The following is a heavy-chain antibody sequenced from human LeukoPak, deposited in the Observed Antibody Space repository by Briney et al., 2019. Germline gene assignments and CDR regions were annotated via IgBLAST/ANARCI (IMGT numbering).Heavy chain of an antibody. V-gene: IGHV3-21*01. CDR3: ARGKFSTGYVDY. J-gene: IGHJ4*02. CDR1: GFTFSSYT. D-gene: IGHD3/OR15-3a*01. CDR2: ISSSTTSI. Sequence: GGSLSLSCAASGFTFSSYTMKWVRQSPGKGLEWVSSISSSTTSIYYADSMKGRFTISRDNAENSLYLQMNSLRAEDTAVYYCARGKFSTGYVDYWGQGTLVTVSS.